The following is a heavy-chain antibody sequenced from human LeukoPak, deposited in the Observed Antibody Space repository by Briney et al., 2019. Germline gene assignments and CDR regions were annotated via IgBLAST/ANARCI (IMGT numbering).Heavy chain of an antibody. CDR2: ISGSDTST. CDR1: GFTFSSYP. CDR3: AKHLWRDLLWFGEGYYFGY. D-gene: IGHD3-10*01. Sequence: PGGSLRLSCTVSGFTFSSYPMNWVRQAPGKGLEWVSAISGSDTSTNYADSVKGRFTISRDNSKNTLYLQMNSLRAEDTAVYYCAKHLWRDLLWFGEGYYFGYWGQGTLVTVSS. V-gene: IGHV3-23*01. J-gene: IGHJ4*02.